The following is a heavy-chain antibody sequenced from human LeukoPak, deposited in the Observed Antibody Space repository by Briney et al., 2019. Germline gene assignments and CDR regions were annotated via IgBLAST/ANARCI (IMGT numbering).Heavy chain of an antibody. CDR1: GGSISNYY. V-gene: IGHV4-4*07. CDR3: ARDMDYYDSSGYYYYEDY. CDR2: IYTSGNT. D-gene: IGHD3-22*01. Sequence: SETLSLTCTVPGGSISNYYWSWVRQPAGKGLEWVGRIYTSGNTNYNPSLKSRVTMSVDTSKNQFSLKLSSVTAADAAVYYCARDMDYYDSSGYYYYEDYWGQGTLVTVSS. J-gene: IGHJ4*02.